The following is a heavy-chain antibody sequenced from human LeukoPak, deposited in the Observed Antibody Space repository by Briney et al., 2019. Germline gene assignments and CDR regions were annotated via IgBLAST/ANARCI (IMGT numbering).Heavy chain of an antibody. D-gene: IGHD3-10*01. Sequence: GGSLRLSCAASGFTFSGYAMSWVRQAPGKGLEWVSAISGSGGSTYYADSVKGRFTISRDNSKNTLYLQMNSLRAEDTAVYYCAKDVYGSGSYYFFSGAFDIWGQGTMVTVSS. CDR3: AKDVYGSGSYYFFSGAFDI. CDR1: GFTFSGYA. J-gene: IGHJ3*02. CDR2: ISGSGGST. V-gene: IGHV3-23*01.